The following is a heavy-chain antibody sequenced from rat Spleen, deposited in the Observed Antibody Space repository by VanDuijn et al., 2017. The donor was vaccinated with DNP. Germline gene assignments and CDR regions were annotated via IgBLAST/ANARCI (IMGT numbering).Heavy chain of an antibody. D-gene: IGHD1-2*01. CDR2: ISYDGGST. Sequence: EVQLVESGGGLVQPGRSMKLSCAASGFTFSDYGMAWVLQAPTKGLEWVASISYDGGSTYYRDSVKGRFTISRDQTKSTLYLQMDNLGSEDTATYFCGRRRSSYDYWGQGTMVTVSS. V-gene: IGHV5-7*01. CDR1: GFTFSDYG. CDR3: GRRRSSYDY. J-gene: IGHJ2*01.